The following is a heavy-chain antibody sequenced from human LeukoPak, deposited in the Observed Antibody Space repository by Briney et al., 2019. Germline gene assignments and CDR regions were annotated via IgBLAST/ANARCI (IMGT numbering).Heavy chain of an antibody. CDR1: GFTFSSYA. J-gene: IGHJ2*01. V-gene: IGHV3-64D*06. Sequence: GGSLRLSCAASGFTFSSYAMSWVRQAPGKGLEYVSVIGPNGGDAYYADSVKGRFTISRDNSKNTLYLQMSSLRAEDTAVYYCAKGRPTTLGYCGRSICTDWYFDLWGRGTLLSVSS. CDR2: IGPNGGDA. D-gene: IGHD2-2*01. CDR3: AKGRPTTLGYCGRSICTDWYFDL.